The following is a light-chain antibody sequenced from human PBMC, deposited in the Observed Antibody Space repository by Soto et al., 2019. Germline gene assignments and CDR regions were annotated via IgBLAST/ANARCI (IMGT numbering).Light chain of an antibody. Sequence: EIVLTQSPATLSLSPGERATLSCRASQSVSSPLAWYQQKPGQAPRLLIYDASNRATGIPARFSGSGSGTDFTLTISSLEPEDFAVYYCQQRTKWRTFGQGTKVDIK. CDR1: QSVSSP. J-gene: IGKJ1*01. CDR2: DAS. CDR3: QQRTKWRT. V-gene: IGKV3-11*01.